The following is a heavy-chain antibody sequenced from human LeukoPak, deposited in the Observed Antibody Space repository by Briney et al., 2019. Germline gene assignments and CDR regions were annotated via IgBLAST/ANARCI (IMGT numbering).Heavy chain of an antibody. CDR2: ISGSGGST. CDR1: GFSFSTYW. D-gene: IGHD3-16*02. Sequence: AGGSLRLSCAASGFSFSTYWMSWVRQAPGKGLEWVSAISGSGGSTYYADSVKGRFTISRDNSKNTLYLQMNSLRAEDTAVYYCAKGAITFGGVIVGNWFDPRGQGTLVTVSS. J-gene: IGHJ5*02. CDR3: AKGAITFGGVIVGNWFDP. V-gene: IGHV3-23*01.